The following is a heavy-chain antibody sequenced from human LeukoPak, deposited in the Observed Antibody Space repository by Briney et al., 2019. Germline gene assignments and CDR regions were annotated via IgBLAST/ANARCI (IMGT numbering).Heavy chain of an antibody. Sequence: AGGSLRLSCAASGFTFSSYWMNWARQAPGKGLEWVAVISYDGSNKYYADSVKGRFTISRDNSKNTLYLQMNSLRAEDTAVYYCARDKGDGYNRGYYYGMDVWGQGTTVTVSS. CDR2: ISYDGSNK. D-gene: IGHD5-24*01. CDR3: ARDKGDGYNRGYYYGMDV. CDR1: GFTFSSYW. J-gene: IGHJ6*02. V-gene: IGHV3-30-3*01.